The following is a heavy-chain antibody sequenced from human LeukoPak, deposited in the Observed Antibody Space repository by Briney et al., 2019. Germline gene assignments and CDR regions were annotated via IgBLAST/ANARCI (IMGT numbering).Heavy chain of an antibody. J-gene: IGHJ6*04. CDR1: GGSLSIGSNY. Sequence: SETLSLTCTVSGGSLSIGSNYWSWIRQPAGQGLEWIGRIYTSGSTNYNPSLKRRVTISVDTSKNQFSLKLSSVTAAETAVYYCARAYDFWSGYPWDVWGKGTTVTVSS. V-gene: IGHV4-61*02. CDR2: IYTSGST. D-gene: IGHD3-3*01. CDR3: ARAYDFWSGYPWDV.